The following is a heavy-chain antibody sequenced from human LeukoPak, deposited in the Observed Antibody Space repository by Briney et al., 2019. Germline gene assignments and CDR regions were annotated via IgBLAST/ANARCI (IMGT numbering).Heavy chain of an antibody. CDR3: AKSHYGDFLPFDQ. CDR1: GFTFNNFA. CDR2: ISGSAGTT. V-gene: IGHV3-23*01. J-gene: IGHJ4*02. Sequence: GGSLRLSCAASGFTFNNFAMNWVRQAPGKGLEWVSSISGSAGTTYSADSVKGRFTISRDTSKSTLYLQLNSLRAEDTAVYYCAKSHYGDFLPFDQWGQGTLVTVSS. D-gene: IGHD4-17*01.